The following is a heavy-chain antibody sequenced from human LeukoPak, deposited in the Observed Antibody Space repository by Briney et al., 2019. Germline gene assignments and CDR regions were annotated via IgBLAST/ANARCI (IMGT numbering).Heavy chain of an antibody. J-gene: IGHJ4*02. CDR1: GFTFSDYW. V-gene: IGHV3-7*01. D-gene: IGHD3-22*01. CDR3: ARGRFITPIPYYFDS. CDR2: IKQDESEK. Sequence: GGSLRLSCAASGFTFSDYWMNWVRQAPGEGLEWVADIKQDESEKYYVDSVKGRFTISRDNAKNSLYLQMNSLRAEDTAVYYCARGRFITPIPYYFDSWGQGTLVTVSS.